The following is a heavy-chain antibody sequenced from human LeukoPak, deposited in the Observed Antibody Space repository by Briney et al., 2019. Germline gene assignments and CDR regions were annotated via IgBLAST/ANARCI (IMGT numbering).Heavy chain of an antibody. V-gene: IGHV3-23*01. D-gene: IGHD2-15*01. CDR1: GFTFTSYA. CDR2: ISGSGGST. Sequence: GGSLRLSCAASGFTFTSYAMTWVRQAPGKGLEWVSAISGSGGSTYYADSVKGRFTISRDNSKNTLYLQMNSLRAGDTAIHYCAKDVFLLSGRGDDYWGQGTLVTVSS. J-gene: IGHJ4*02. CDR3: AKDVFLLSGRGDDY.